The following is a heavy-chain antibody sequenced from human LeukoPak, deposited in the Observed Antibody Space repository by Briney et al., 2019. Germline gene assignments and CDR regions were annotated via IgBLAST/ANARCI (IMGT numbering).Heavy chain of an antibody. CDR2: ISSDGRNK. V-gene: IGHV3-30*04. J-gene: IGHJ4*02. CDR1: GFTLRSHP. CDR3: ARDIFGNGGTYDFDY. D-gene: IGHD1-26*01. Sequence: PGRALRLSCAASGFTLRSHPMHWVRQPPAKGLEWVALISSDGRNKHYPDSVKGRFNISRENSKNTLYLQMNSLRPEDTALYYCARDIFGNGGTYDFDYWGEGALVTVSS.